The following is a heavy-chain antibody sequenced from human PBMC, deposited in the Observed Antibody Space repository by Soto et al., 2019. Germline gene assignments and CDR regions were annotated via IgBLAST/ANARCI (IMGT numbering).Heavy chain of an antibody. D-gene: IGHD1-7*01. J-gene: IGHJ4*02. V-gene: IGHV3-74*01. CDR2: INSDGTRI. CDR1: GFTFTNYR. Sequence: PGGSLRLSCAASGFTFTNYRIHWVRQAPGKGLVWVARINSDGTRINYADSVKGRFTISRDNAKNTVFLQMNSLRDEDSAVYFCARAGDWNYVQDFWGQGTLGTVSS. CDR3: ARAGDWNYVQDF.